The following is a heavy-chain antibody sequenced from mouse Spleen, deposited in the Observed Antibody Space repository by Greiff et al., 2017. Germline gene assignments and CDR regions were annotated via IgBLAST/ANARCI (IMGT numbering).Heavy chain of an antibody. CDR3: ARDGYSWFAY. V-gene: IGHV1-26*01. CDR1: GYTFTDYY. CDR2: INPINGGT. J-gene: IGHJ3*01. Sequence: VQLQQSGPELVKPGASVKISCKASGYTFTDYYMNWVKQSHGKSLEWIGDINPINGGTSYNQKFKGKATLTVDKSSSTAYMELRSLTSEDSAVYYCARDGYSWFAYWGQGTLVTVSA. D-gene: IGHD2-3*01.